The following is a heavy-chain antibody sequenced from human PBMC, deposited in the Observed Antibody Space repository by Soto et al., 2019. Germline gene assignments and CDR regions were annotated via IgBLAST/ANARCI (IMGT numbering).Heavy chain of an antibody. Sequence: EVQLLESGGGLVQPGGSLRLSCAASGFTFSSYAMNWVRQAPGKGLEWVSAISGSGGSTYYADSVKGRFTISRDNSKNTLSLRMNSLRAEDTAVYYRAKVAVVRGFYDLDYWGQGTLVTVSS. CDR3: AKVAVVRGFYDLDY. D-gene: IGHD3-10*01. CDR2: ISGSGGST. J-gene: IGHJ4*02. CDR1: GFTFSSYA. V-gene: IGHV3-23*01.